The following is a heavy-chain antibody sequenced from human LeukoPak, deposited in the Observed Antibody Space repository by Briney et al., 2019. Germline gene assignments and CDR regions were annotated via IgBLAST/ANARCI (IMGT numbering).Heavy chain of an antibody. V-gene: IGHV3-33*01. CDR2: IWYDGSNK. CDR1: GFTFSSYG. J-gene: IGHJ3*02. Sequence: PGGSLRLSCAASGFTFSSYGMHWVRQDPGKGLEWVAVIWYDGSNKYYADSVKGRFTISRDNSKNTLYLQMNSLRAEDTAVYYCALVAHGAFDIWGQGTMVTVSS. CDR3: ALVAHGAFDI. D-gene: IGHD2-2*01.